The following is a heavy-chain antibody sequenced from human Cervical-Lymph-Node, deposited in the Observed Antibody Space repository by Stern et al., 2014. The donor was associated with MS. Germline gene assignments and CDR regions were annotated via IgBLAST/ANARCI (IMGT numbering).Heavy chain of an antibody. CDR3: ARDNGLRVEQFFDY. CDR2: ISYSGNT. J-gene: IGHJ4*02. D-gene: IGHD4-17*01. V-gene: IGHV4-31*03. CDR1: GASLSSLNYY. Sequence: QVQLQESGPGLVKPSQTLSLTCTVSGASLSSLNYYWSWIRQRPGNGLEWIGFISYSGNTNYNPSLKSRVTVSADTSKTQFSLRLTSVTAADTAVYYCARDNGLRVEQFFDYWGQGILVTVSS.